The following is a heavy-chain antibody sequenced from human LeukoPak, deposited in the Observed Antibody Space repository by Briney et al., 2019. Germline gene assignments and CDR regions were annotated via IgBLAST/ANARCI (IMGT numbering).Heavy chain of an antibody. CDR2: ISTSSSYI. V-gene: IGHV3-21*01. CDR3: TRGRGTDY. CDR1: GFTFSSYR. D-gene: IGHD3-10*01. J-gene: IGHJ4*02. Sequence: GGSLRLACAASGFTFSSYRMNWVRQAPGKGLEWVSSISTSSSYIYYADSVKGRFTISRDNAKNSLYLQMNSLRDEDTAVYFCTRGRGTDYWGQGTLDSVSS.